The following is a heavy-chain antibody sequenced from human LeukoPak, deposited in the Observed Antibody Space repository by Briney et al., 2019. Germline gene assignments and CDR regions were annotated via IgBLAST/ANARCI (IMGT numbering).Heavy chain of an antibody. D-gene: IGHD3-10*01. CDR1: GGSITTFF. Sequence: SETLSLTCSVSGGSITTFFWNWIRQPPGKGLEWIGSIYYSGSTHYNPSLKSRVTVSQDTSRNRVSLRLTSVTAAGTAVYYCARGPLYEYGSGTFVNWGQGTLVTVSS. V-gene: IGHV4-59*01. CDR3: ARGPLYEYGSGTFVN. CDR2: IYYSGST. J-gene: IGHJ4*02.